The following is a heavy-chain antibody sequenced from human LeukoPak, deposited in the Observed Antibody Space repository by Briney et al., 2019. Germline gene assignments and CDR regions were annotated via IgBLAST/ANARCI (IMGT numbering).Heavy chain of an antibody. J-gene: IGHJ6*03. CDR3: ARVNTSGGRGYYYYYRDV. Sequence: SETLSLTCTVSGGSISSYYWSWIRQPPGKGLEWIGYIYYSGSTNYNPSLKSRVTISVDTSKNQFSLKLSSVTAADTAVYYCARVNTSGGRGYYYYYRDVWGKGTTVTVSS. V-gene: IGHV4-59*01. D-gene: IGHD2-15*01. CDR2: IYYSGST. CDR1: GGSISSYY.